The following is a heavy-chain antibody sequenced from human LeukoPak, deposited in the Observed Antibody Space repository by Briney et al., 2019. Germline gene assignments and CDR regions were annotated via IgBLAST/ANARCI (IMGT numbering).Heavy chain of an antibody. D-gene: IGHD2-15*01. CDR3: ARDSWGGGGGSCNY. V-gene: IGHV1-18*04. J-gene: IGHJ4*02. CDR2: ISAYNGNT. CDR1: GYTFTSYG. Sequence: GASVKVSCKASGYTFTSYGISWVRQAPGQGLEWMGWISAYNGNTNYAQKLQGRVTMTTDTSTSTAYMELRSLRSNDTAVYYCARDSWGGGGGSCNYWGQGTLVTVSS.